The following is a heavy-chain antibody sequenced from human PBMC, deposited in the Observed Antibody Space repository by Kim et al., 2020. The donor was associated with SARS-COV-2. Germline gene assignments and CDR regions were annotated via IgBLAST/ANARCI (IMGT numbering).Heavy chain of an antibody. CDR2: ISGSGGDT. Sequence: GGSLRLSCAASGFTFSTYAMSWVHQAPGKGLEWVSTISGSGGDTYHADSVKGRFTISRDNSKNTLFLQMSSLRAEDTAIYYCATLVGASDYWGQGTLVTVSS. D-gene: IGHD1-26*01. J-gene: IGHJ4*02. V-gene: IGHV3-23*01. CDR1: GFTFSTYA. CDR3: ATLVGASDY.